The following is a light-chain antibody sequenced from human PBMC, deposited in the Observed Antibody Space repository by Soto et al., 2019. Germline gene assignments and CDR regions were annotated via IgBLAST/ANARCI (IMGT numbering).Light chain of an antibody. CDR2: NVN. V-gene: IGLV2-11*01. CDR3: CSYAGASGYV. CDR1: SSDVGGYDH. J-gene: IGLJ1*01. Sequence: VLTQPRSVSGSPGQSVTISCTGTSSDVGGYDHVSWYQQYPDRAPKLLIYNVNNRPSGVPDRFSGSKSGNTASLTISGLQIDDEADYYCCSYAGASGYVFGIGTKVTVL.